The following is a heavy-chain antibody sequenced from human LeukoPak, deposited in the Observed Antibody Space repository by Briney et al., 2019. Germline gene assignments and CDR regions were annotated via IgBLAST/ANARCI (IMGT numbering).Heavy chain of an antibody. CDR3: ARDVGQWEKRWVFYYYGMDV. D-gene: IGHD1-26*01. V-gene: IGHV3-66*01. CDR1: GFTVSSNY. Sequence: GGSLRLSCAASGFTVSSNYMSWVRQAPGKGLEWVSVIYSGGSTYYADSVKGRFTISRDHSKNTLYLQMNSLRAEDTAVYYCARDVGQWEKRWVFYYYGMDVWGQGTTVTVSS. CDR2: IYSGGST. J-gene: IGHJ6*02.